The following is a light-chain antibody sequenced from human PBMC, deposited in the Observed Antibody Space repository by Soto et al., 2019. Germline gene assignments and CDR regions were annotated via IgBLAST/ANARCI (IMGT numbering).Light chain of an antibody. CDR3: QQRSGWPLT. CDR1: QSLYNNY. J-gene: IGKJ3*01. Sequence: EIVLTQSPGSLSLFPGETATLSCRASQSLYNNYLAWYQEKPGQAPRLLIYDASNRATGIPARFSGSGSGTDFTLTISSLEPEDFAVYYCQQRSGWPLTFGPGTKVDI. V-gene: IGKV3-11*01. CDR2: DAS.